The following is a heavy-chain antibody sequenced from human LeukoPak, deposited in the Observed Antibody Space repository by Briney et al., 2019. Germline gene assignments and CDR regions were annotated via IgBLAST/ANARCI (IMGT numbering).Heavy chain of an antibody. J-gene: IGHJ6*03. V-gene: IGHV1-18*01. CDR2: ISAYNVNT. Sequence: ASVKVSCTASGYTFTSYGISWVRQAPGQGREWMGWISAYNVNTNYTQKLQGRVTMTTDTSTSTVYMELRSLRSDDTAVYYCARVPSQYNWNDGTYYYYYYMDVWGKGTTVTISS. D-gene: IGHD1-1*01. CDR1: GYTFTSYG. CDR3: ARVPSQYNWNDGTYYYYYYMDV.